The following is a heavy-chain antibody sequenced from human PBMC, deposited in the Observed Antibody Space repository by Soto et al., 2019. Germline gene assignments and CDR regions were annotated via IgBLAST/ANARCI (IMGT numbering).Heavy chain of an antibody. CDR1: GGTFSSYA. V-gene: IGHV1-69*13. D-gene: IGHD2-2*02. CDR2: IIPIFGTA. J-gene: IGHJ6*02. CDR3: ERGSGYCSSTSCYTVLDYYYYGMDV. Sequence: SVKVSCKASGGTFSSYAISWVRQAPGQGLEWMGGIIPIFGTANYAQKFQGRVTITADESTSTAYMELSSLRSEDTAVYYCERGSGYCSSTSCYTVLDYYYYGMDVWGHGTMVTVSS.